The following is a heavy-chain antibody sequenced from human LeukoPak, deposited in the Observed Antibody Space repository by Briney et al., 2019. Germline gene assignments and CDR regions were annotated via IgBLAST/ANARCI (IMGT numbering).Heavy chain of an antibody. J-gene: IGHJ6*02. V-gene: IGHV3-30-3*01. CDR1: GFTFSSYT. Sequence: GQSLRLSCAASGFTFSSYTMHWVSQAPGDVLEWDAFILSDGSNKFYANSVKGRVTISRDNSKNTVYLQMNSLRAEDTAVYYCARDRGIAVAYDNYYGMDVWGQGTTVTVSS. CDR3: ARDRGIAVAYDNYYGMDV. CDR2: ILSDGSNK. D-gene: IGHD6-19*01.